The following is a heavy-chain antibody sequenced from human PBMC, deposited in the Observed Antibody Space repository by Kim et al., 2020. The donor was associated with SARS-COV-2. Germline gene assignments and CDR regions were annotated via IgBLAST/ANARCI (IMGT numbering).Heavy chain of an antibody. V-gene: IGHV4-61*03. Sequence: SETLSLTCSVSGDSVTNSNYYWSWIRQPPGEGLEWIGYIYYSGTTNYNPSLNSRVTISLDTSKNHCSLKLTSLTAADTAMYYCARVDYRGWFDSWGRGTLVTVSS. CDR2: IYYSGTT. CDR3: ARVDYRGWFDS. D-gene: IGHD4-17*01. J-gene: IGHJ5*01. CDR1: GDSVTNSNYY.